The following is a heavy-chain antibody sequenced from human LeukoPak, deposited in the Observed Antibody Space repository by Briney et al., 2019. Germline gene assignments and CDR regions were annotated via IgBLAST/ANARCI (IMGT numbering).Heavy chain of an antibody. J-gene: IGHJ6*02. CDR1: GYTFTSYD. Sequence: GASVKVSCKASGYTFTSYDINWVRQATGQGLEWMGWMNPNSGNTGYAQKFQGRVTMTRNTSIGTAYMELSSLRSEDTAVYYCARGRELLSYYYYGMDVWGQGTTVTVSS. V-gene: IGHV1-8*01. CDR3: ARGRELLSYYYYGMDV. D-gene: IGHD1-26*01. CDR2: MNPNSGNT.